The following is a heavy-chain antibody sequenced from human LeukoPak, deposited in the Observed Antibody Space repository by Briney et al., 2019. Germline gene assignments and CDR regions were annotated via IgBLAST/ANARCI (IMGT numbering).Heavy chain of an antibody. Sequence: PVKVSCKASGGTFSSYAISWVRQAPGQGLEWMGGIIPIFGTANYAQKFQGRVTITADESTSTAYMELSSLRSEDTAVYYCASTPLGYCSGGSCYYFDYWGQGTLVTVSS. V-gene: IGHV1-69*13. D-gene: IGHD2-15*01. CDR2: IIPIFGTA. CDR1: GGTFSSYA. J-gene: IGHJ4*02. CDR3: ASTPLGYCSGGSCYYFDY.